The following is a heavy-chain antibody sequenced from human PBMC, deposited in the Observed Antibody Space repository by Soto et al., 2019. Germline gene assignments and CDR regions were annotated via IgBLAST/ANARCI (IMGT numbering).Heavy chain of an antibody. D-gene: IGHD3-22*01. CDR1: GGTFSSYA. CDR2: IIPIFGTA. J-gene: IGHJ5*02. Sequence: QVQLVQSGAEVKKPGSSVKVSCKASGGTFSSYAISWVRQDPGQGLEWMGGIIPIFGTANYAQKFQGRVTITADESTSTAYMELSSLRSEDTAVYYCATYYYDSSGYYNNWFDPWGQGTLVTVSS. CDR3: ATYYYDSSGYYNNWFDP. V-gene: IGHV1-69*01.